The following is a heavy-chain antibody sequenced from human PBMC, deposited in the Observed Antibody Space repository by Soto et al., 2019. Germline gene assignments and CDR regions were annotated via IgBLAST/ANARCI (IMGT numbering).Heavy chain of an antibody. Sequence: QVQLVESGGGVVQPGRSLRLSCAASGFTFRNFAMHWVRQAPGKGLEWLAVITFAGRDKYYADSVKGRFTISRDTSKNPLYVQMKGLRIDERAVYSCTRDHLEGHEVYWGQGTLVTVSS. CDR2: ITFAGRDK. CDR1: GFTFRNFA. CDR3: TRDHLEGHEVY. J-gene: IGHJ4*02. V-gene: IGHV3-30*04.